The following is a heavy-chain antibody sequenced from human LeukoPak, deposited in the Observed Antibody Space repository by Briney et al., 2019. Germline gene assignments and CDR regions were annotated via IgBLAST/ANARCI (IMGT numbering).Heavy chain of an antibody. CDR1: GGSFSGYY. D-gene: IGHD2-15*01. J-gene: IGHJ4*02. Sequence: SETLSLTCAVYGGSFSGYYWSWIRQPPGKGLEWIGYIYYSGSTNYNPSLKSRVTISVDTSKNQFSLKLSSVTAADTAVYYCARSGDYCSGGSCYPYYFDYWGQGTLVTVSS. CDR2: IYYSGST. CDR3: ARSGDYCSGGSCYPYYFDY. V-gene: IGHV4-59*01.